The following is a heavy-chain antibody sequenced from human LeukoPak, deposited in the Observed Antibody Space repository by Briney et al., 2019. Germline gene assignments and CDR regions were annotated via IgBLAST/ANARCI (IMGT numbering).Heavy chain of an antibody. V-gene: IGHV3-23*01. Sequence: PGGSLRLSCAASGFTFSSYAMSWVRQAPGKGLEWVSAISGSGGSTYYADSVKGRFTISRDNSKNTLYLQMNSLRAEDTAVYYCAKAKEYQLLSPSYYYYYGMDVWGQGTTVTVSS. D-gene: IGHD2-2*01. CDR2: ISGSGGST. J-gene: IGHJ6*02. CDR1: GFTFSSYA. CDR3: AKAKEYQLLSPSYYYYYGMDV.